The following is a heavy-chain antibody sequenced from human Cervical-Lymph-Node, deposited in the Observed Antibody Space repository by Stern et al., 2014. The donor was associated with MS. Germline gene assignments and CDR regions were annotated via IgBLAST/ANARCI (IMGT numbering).Heavy chain of an antibody. CDR1: GFTFSSYS. J-gene: IGHJ3*02. CDR2: ISSRSRYI. D-gene: IGHD3-22*01. CDR3: ARDSYDSSGYLHAFDI. Sequence: EMQLVESGGGLVKPGGSLRLSCAASGFTFSSYSMSWVRQAPWKGLEWVSSISSRSRYIYYADSVKGRFTLSRDNAKNSLYLQMNSLRAEDTAVYYCARDSYDSSGYLHAFDIWGQGTMVTVSS. V-gene: IGHV3-21*01.